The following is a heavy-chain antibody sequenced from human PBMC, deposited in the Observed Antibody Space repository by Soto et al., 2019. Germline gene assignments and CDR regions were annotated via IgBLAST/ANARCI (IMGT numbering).Heavy chain of an antibody. V-gene: IGHV3-74*01. CDR1: GFTLSGYW. D-gene: IGHD5-18*01. CDR2: VNSDGSMT. Sequence: EVQLVESGGGLVQPGGSVRLSCAASGFTLSGYWMHRVRQVPGKGLVWVSRVNSDGSMTAYADSVKGRFTISRDNAKNTLYLQMNSLKADDTAVYYCARGKDQRNTQTYSYFDSWGQGTQVAVSS. J-gene: IGHJ4*02. CDR3: ARGKDQRNTQTYSYFDS.